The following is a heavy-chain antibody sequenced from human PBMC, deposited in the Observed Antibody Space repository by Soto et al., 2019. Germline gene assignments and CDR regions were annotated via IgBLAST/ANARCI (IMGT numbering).Heavy chain of an antibody. Sequence: PSETLSLTCTVSGGSISSSSYYWGWIRQPPGKGLEWIGSIYYSGSTYYNPSLKSRVTISVDTSKNQFSLKLSSVTAADTAVYYCAGGTFEWLHYDYWGQGTLVTVSS. V-gene: IGHV4-39*07. CDR1: GGSISSSSYY. CDR2: IYYSGST. D-gene: IGHD5-12*01. CDR3: AGGTFEWLHYDY. J-gene: IGHJ4*02.